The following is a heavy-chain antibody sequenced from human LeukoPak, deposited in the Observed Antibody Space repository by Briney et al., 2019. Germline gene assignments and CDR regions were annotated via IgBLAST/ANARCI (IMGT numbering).Heavy chain of an antibody. CDR3: AREGFDYGDYVDY. CDR1: GGSISSGSYY. V-gene: IGHV4-61*02. D-gene: IGHD4-17*01. J-gene: IGHJ4*02. CDR2: IYTSGST. Sequence: SQTLSLTCTVSGGSISSGSYYWSWIRQPAGKGLEWIGRIYTSGSTNHNPSLKSRVTISVDASKNQFSLKLSSVTAADTAVYYCAREGFDYGDYVDYWGQGTLVTVSS.